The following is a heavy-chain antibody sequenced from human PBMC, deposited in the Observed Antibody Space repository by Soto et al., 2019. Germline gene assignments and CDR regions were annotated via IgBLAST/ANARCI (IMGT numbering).Heavy chain of an antibody. Sequence: ESGGGVVQPGRSLRLSCAASGFTFSSYAMHWVRQAPGKGLEWVAVISYDGSNKYYADSVKGRFTISRDNSKNTLYLQMNSLRAEDTAVYYCARDLRVDDSSGYYLYYYYYGMDVWGQGTTVTVSS. CDR2: ISYDGSNK. D-gene: IGHD3-22*01. V-gene: IGHV3-30-3*01. CDR3: ARDLRVDDSSGYYLYYYYYGMDV. CDR1: GFTFSSYA. J-gene: IGHJ6*02.